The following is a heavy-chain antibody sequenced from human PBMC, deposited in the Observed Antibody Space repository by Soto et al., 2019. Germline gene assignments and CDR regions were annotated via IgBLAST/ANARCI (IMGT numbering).Heavy chain of an antibody. D-gene: IGHD3-22*01. CDR3: ARDLSRGITMIALEIHY. Sequence: GGSLRLSCATSGFTFNTYAMHWVRQAPGKGLELVAIISYDGSNKYYADSVKGRFTISRDNPKNTVYLEMSSLRPEDTAVYYCARDLSRGITMIALEIHYWGQGTLVTV. CDR2: ISYDGSNK. CDR1: GFTFNTYA. J-gene: IGHJ4*02. V-gene: IGHV3-30-3*01.